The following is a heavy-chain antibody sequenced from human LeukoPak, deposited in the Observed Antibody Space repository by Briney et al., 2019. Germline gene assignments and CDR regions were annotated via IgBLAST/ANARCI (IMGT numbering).Heavy chain of an antibody. CDR1: GYTFTSYG. CDR2: INPNSGGT. V-gene: IGHV1-2*02. D-gene: IGHD6-13*01. CDR3: ARGSSSANWFDP. Sequence: ASVKVSCKASGYTFTSYGISWVRQAPGQGLEWMGWINPNSGGTNYAQKFQGRVTMTRDTSISTAYMELSRLRSDDTAVYYCARGSSSANWFDPWGQGTLVTVSS. J-gene: IGHJ5*02.